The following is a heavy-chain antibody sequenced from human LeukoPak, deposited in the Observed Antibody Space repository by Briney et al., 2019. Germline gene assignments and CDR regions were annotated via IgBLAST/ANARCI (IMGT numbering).Heavy chain of an antibody. V-gene: IGHV3-48*01. Sequence: PGGSLRLSCAASGFTFSSYSMNWVRQAPGKGLQWVSYISSSSSTIYYADSVKGRFTISRDNAKNSLYLQMNSLRAEDTAVYYCARENYDSSGYSKIDYWGQGTLVTVSS. J-gene: IGHJ4*02. CDR2: ISSSSSTI. CDR1: GFTFSSYS. CDR3: ARENYDSSGYSKIDY. D-gene: IGHD3-22*01.